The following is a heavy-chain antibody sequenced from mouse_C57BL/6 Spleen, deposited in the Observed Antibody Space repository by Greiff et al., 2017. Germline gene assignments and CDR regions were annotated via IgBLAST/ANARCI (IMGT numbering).Heavy chain of an antibody. CDR2: IRSKSNNYAT. D-gene: IGHD1-1*01. CDR3: VRQEYYGSSWYFDV. Sequence: EVKVVESGGGLVQPKGSLKLSCAASGFSFNTYAMNWVRQAPGKGLEWVARIRSKSNNYATYYADSVKDRFTISRDDSESMLYLQMNNLKTEDTAMYYCVRQEYYGSSWYFDVWGTGTTVTVSS. J-gene: IGHJ1*03. CDR1: GFSFNTYA. V-gene: IGHV10-1*01.